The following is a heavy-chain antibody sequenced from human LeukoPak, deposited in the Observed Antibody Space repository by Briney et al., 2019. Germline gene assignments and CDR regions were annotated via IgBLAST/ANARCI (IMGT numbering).Heavy chain of an antibody. D-gene: IGHD6-19*01. V-gene: IGHV3-11*04. CDR2: ISISGSTI. CDR1: GFTFSDYY. Sequence: GGSLRLSCAASGFTFSDYYMSWIRQAPGKGLEWVSYISISGSTIYYADSVKGRFTISRDNAKNSLYLQMNSLRAEDTAVYYCAKPLMYSGGWYESSYYYYYMDVWGKGTTVTISS. J-gene: IGHJ6*03. CDR3: AKPLMYSGGWYESSYYYYYMDV.